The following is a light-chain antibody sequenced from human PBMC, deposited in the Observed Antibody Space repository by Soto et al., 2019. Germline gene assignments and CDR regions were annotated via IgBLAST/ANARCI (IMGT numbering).Light chain of an antibody. Sequence: DTVMTQSPDSLAVSLGERATINCKSSQSVFHSANNMNYLAWYQQKPGQSPKLLISWASIRDSVVPDRFSGSGSGTDFTLTINSLQAEDAAVYYCQQFYNTPPYTFGQGTRLEIK. V-gene: IGKV4-1*01. CDR1: QSVFHSANNMNY. J-gene: IGKJ2*01. CDR2: WAS. CDR3: QQFYNTPPYT.